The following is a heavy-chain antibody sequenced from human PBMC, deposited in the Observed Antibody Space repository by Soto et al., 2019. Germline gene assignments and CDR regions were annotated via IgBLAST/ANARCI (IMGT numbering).Heavy chain of an antibody. V-gene: IGHV4-61*01. D-gene: IGHD3-3*01. Sequence: SETLSLTCTVSGGSFRSGSYYWSWIRQPPGKGLEWIGYVYHTGRTSYNPSLKSRVSISMDTPKNQFYLDLDSVTAADTAVYFCARDFVFFDSWGQGILVTVSS. CDR1: GGSFRSGSYY. J-gene: IGHJ4*02. CDR2: VYHTGRT. CDR3: ARDFVFFDS.